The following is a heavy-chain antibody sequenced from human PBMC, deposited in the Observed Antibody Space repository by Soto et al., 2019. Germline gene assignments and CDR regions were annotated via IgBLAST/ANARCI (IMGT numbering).Heavy chain of an antibody. D-gene: IGHD1-26*01. V-gene: IGHV1-18*01. CDR1: GYTFTSYG. CDR2: ISAYNGNT. J-gene: IGHJ4*02. Sequence: GASVKVSCKASGYTFTSYGISWVRQAPGQGLEWMGWISAYNGNTNYAQKLQGRVTMTTDTSTSTAYMELRSLRSDDTAVYYCARDRTAHQVGSTPYWGQGTLVTVSS. CDR3: ARDRTAHQVGSTPY.